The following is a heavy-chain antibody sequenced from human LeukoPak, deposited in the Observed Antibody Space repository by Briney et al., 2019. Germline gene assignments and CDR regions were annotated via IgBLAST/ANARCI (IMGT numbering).Heavy chain of an antibody. CDR3: VKGSYDSSGYYSDRCFDH. J-gene: IGHJ4*02. CDR2: ISNNGDRT. CDR1: GFTFSVYA. Sequence: GGSLRLSCSVSGFTFSVYAMHWVRQAPGKGLECVTLISNNGDRTYYADSVKGRFTISRDNSKNTLYLQMSSLRADDTAVYYCVKGSYDSSGYYSDRCFDHWGQGTLVTVSS. V-gene: IGHV3-64D*06. D-gene: IGHD3-22*01.